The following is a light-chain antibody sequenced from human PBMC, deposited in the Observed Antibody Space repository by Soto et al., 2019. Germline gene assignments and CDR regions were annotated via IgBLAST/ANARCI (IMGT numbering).Light chain of an antibody. CDR1: QNISNY. CDR3: QQRSNWPRT. Sequence: IVLPQSPATLSLSPGKRATLSCRASQNISNYLVLYQQKPGQAPRLLLYDLSNSATGIPARFRGSGSGPDFTLTISSLQPEYFAVYYCQQRSNWPRTLGQGTKVEIK. CDR2: DLS. V-gene: IGKV3-11*01. J-gene: IGKJ1*01.